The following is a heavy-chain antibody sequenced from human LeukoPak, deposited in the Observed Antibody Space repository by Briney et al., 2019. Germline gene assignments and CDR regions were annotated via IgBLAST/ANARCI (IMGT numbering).Heavy chain of an antibody. CDR3: ARRNTADASIDF. V-gene: IGHV4-59*08. CDR1: GGSIIGHW. Sequence: SETLSLTCSVSGGSIIGHWWSWIRQPPGKGLEWIGDVFYSGSNNYNPSLKSRLTISLDTSKNQFSLNLRSVTATDTAMYYCARRNTADASIDFWGQGTLATASS. CDR2: VFYSGSN. J-gene: IGHJ4*02. D-gene: IGHD4-17*01.